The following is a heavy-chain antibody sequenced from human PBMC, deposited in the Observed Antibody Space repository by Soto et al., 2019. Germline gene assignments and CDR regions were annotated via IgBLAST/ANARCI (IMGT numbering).Heavy chain of an antibody. CDR2: INPNSGGT. CDR1: GYTFTANY. D-gene: IGHD6-19*01. Sequence: QVQLVQSGAEVKKPGASVKVSCKGSGYTFTANYIQWVRQAPGQGLEWMGWINPNSGGTTYAQKFQGRVTLXRXXSITTAYMELSRLTSDDTAVYFCAREGSGWKYFDYWGQGSLVTVPS. CDR3: AREGSGWKYFDY. V-gene: IGHV1-2*02. J-gene: IGHJ4*02.